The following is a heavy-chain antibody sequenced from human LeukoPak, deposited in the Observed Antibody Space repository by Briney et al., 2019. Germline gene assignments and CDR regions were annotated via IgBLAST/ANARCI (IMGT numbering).Heavy chain of an antibody. CDR3: ARRDDSSGYHKIFDY. CDR1: GDSISGSGYY. J-gene: IGHJ4*02. D-gene: IGHD3-22*01. V-gene: IGHV4-39*01. CDR2: IYYGENT. Sequence: PSETLSVTCTVSGDSISGSGYYWGWIRQPPGKGLEWIGSIYYGENTYYNPSLKGRVTISIDTSKNQFYLKLSSLTAADTAVYYCARRDDSSGYHKIFDYWGPGTLVTVSS.